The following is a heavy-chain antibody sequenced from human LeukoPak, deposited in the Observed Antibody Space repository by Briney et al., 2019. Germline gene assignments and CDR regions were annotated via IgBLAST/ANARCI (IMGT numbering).Heavy chain of an antibody. J-gene: IGHJ6*04. V-gene: IGHV3-21*01. CDR1: GFTFSSYS. Sequence: GSLRLSCAASGFTFSSYSMNWVRQAPGKGLEWVSSISSSSSYIYYADSVKGRFTISRDNAKNSLYLQMNSLRAEDTAVYYCAREVAYYYGSGSLHHYGMDVWGKGTTVTVSS. CDR2: ISSSSSYI. D-gene: IGHD3-10*01. CDR3: AREVAYYYGSGSLHHYGMDV.